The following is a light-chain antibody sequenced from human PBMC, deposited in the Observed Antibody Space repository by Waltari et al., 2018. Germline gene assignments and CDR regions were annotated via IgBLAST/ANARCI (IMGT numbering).Light chain of an antibody. V-gene: IGKV4-1*01. Sequence: DIVMTQSPDSLAVSLGERATINCKSSQSVLYSSNNKNYLTWYQQKPRQPPTLLIYWASTRESGVPDRFSGSGSGTDFNLTISSLQAEDVAVYYCQQYYKTPITFGQGTRLEIK. J-gene: IGKJ5*01. CDR1: QSVLYSSNNKNY. CDR2: WAS. CDR3: QQYYKTPIT.